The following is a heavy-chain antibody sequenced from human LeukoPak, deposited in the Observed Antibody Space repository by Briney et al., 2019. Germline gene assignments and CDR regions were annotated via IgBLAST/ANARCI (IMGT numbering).Heavy chain of an antibody. CDR3: ARPGPEYQLLLDWYFDL. CDR1: GGSFSGYY. Sequence: SETLSLTCAVYGGSFSGYYWSWIRQPPGKGLEWIGEINHSGSTNYNPSLKSLVTLSVDTSKNQFSLELNSVTAADTAVYYCARPGPEYQLLLDWYFDLWGRGTLVTVSS. V-gene: IGHV4-34*01. D-gene: IGHD2-2*01. J-gene: IGHJ2*01. CDR2: INHSGST.